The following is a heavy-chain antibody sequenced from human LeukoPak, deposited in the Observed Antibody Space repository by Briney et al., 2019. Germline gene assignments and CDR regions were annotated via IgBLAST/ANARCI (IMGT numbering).Heavy chain of an antibody. CDR1: GYTFTGYY. V-gene: IGHV1-2*02. CDR3: ARAATATDFWSGERYFQH. J-gene: IGHJ1*01. D-gene: IGHD3-3*01. Sequence: ASVKVSCKASGYTFTGYYMHWVRQAPGQGLEWMGWINPNSGGTNYAQKFQGRVTMTRDTSISTAYMELSRLRSDDTAVYYCARAATATDFWSGERYFQHWGQGTLVTVSS. CDR2: INPNSGGT.